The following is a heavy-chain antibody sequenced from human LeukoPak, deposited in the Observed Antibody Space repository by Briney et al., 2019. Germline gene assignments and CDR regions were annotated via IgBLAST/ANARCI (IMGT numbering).Heavy chain of an antibody. CDR2: INTCTGNP. CDR1: GYTFTSYA. J-gene: IGHJ3*02. CDR3: ASVGANGFDM. V-gene: IGHV7-4-1*02. Sequence: GASVKLSFKSTGYTFTSYAINWVWQAPGQGLGVMGWINTCTGNPTYAQAFTGRFVFSVDTSVSTAYLQISRLKTEDTAVYYCASVGANGFDMWGQRTTVTVSS. D-gene: IGHD1-26*01.